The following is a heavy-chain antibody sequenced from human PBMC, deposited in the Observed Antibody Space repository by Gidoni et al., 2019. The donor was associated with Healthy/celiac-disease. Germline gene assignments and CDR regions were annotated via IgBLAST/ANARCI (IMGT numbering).Heavy chain of an antibody. J-gene: IGHJ6*02. CDR2: IYYSGST. D-gene: IGHD5-12*01. V-gene: IGHV4-31*03. CDR1: GGSISRGGYS. Sequence: QVQLQESGPGLVKPSQTLPLTCTVSGGSISRGGYSWSWIRQHPGKGLEWIGYIYYSGSTYYNPSLKSRVTISVDTSKNQFSLKLSSVTAADTAVYYCARDSSRVVDIVATSATFLYYYGMDVWGQGTTVTVSS. CDR3: ARDSSRVVDIVATSATFLYYYGMDV.